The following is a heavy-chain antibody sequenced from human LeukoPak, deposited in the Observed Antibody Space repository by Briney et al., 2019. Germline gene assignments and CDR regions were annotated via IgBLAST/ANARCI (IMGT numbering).Heavy chain of an antibody. Sequence: SETLSLTCAVSGGSISSSNWWSWVRQPPGKGLEWIGEIYHSGSTNYNPSLKSRVTISADKSKNQFSLKLSSVTAADTAVYYCARVTNYYDSSGYPLDYWGQGTLVTVSS. V-gene: IGHV4-4*02. CDR1: GGSISSSNW. CDR3: ARVTNYYDSSGYPLDY. D-gene: IGHD3-22*01. J-gene: IGHJ4*02. CDR2: IYHSGST.